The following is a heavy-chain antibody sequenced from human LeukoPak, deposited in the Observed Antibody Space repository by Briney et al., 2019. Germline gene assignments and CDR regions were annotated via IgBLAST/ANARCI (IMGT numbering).Heavy chain of an antibody. J-gene: IGHJ3*02. Sequence: GASVKVSCKASGYTFTGYYMHWVRQAPGQGLEWMGWINPNSGGTNYAQKFQGWVTMTRDTSISTAYMELSRLRSDDTAVYYCARAPPLDYGGNSDAFDIWGQGTMVTVSS. V-gene: IGHV1-2*04. CDR2: INPNSGGT. D-gene: IGHD4-23*01. CDR1: GYTFTGYY. CDR3: ARAPPLDYGGNSDAFDI.